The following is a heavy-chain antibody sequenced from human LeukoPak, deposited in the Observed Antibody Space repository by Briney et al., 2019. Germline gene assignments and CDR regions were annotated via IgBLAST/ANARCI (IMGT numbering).Heavy chain of an antibody. Sequence: GGSLRLSRAASGFTFSSYWMSWVRQAPGKGLEWVANIKQDGSEKYYVDSVKGRFTISRDNAKNSLYLQMNSLRAEDTAVYYCARDAVGGTTNYYYGMDVWGQGTTVTVSS. CDR2: IKQDGSEK. V-gene: IGHV3-7*01. J-gene: IGHJ6*02. CDR3: ARDAVGGTTNYYYGMDV. CDR1: GFTFSSYW. D-gene: IGHD4-17*01.